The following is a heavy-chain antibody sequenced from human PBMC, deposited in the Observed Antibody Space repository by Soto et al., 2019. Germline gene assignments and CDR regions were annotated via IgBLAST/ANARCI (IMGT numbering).Heavy chain of an antibody. V-gene: IGHV1-69*12. J-gene: IGHJ4*02. CDR1: GGTFNSYA. Sequence: QVQLVQSGAEVKKPGSSVKVSCKASGGTFNSYAISWVRQAPGQGLEWMGGIIPIFGTGNNAQKFQGRVTITADESTSTVYMELSSLRSEDRAVYYCARKGNTVGSSHDVDYWCQGTLVTFSS. CDR2: IIPIFGTG. D-gene: IGHD2-15*01. CDR3: ARKGNTVGSSHDVDY.